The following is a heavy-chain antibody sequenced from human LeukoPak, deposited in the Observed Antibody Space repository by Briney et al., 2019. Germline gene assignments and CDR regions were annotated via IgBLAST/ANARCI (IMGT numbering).Heavy chain of an antibody. CDR3: ARHIAIPGLRGFDS. V-gene: IGHV4-39*01. CDR2: IYYSGST. D-gene: IGHD6-13*01. J-gene: IGHJ4*02. CDR1: GGSISSSSYY. Sequence: SETLSLTCTVSGGSISSSSYYWGWIRQPPGKGLEWIGGIYYSGSTYYNPSLKSRVTISVDTSKNQSSLKLSSVTAADTAVYYCARHIAIPGLRGFDSWGQGILVTVSS.